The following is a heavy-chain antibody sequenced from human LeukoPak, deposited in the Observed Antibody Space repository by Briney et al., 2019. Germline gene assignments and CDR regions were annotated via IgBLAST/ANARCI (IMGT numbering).Heavy chain of an antibody. V-gene: IGHV4-34*01. D-gene: IGHD2-2*01. J-gene: IGHJ4*02. CDR2: INHSGST. CDR3: ARVGLDCSSTSCYSPTRKKYYFDY. CDR1: GGSFSGYY. Sequence: SETLSLTCAVYGGSFSGYYWSWIRQPPGKGLKWIGEINHSGSTNYNPSLKSRVTISVDTSKNQFSLKLSSVTAADTAVYYCARVGLDCSSTSCYSPTRKKYYFDYWGQGTLVTVSS.